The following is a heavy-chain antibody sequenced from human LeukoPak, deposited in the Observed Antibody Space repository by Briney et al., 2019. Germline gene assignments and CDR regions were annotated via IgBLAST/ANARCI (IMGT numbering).Heavy chain of an antibody. CDR2: ITPLFGTA. J-gene: IGHJ1*01. D-gene: IGHD1-14*01. CDR3: ARDSSEIRSLIVH. Sequence: ASVKVSCKASGGTFSNYAINWVRQAPGQGLEWMGGITPLFGTAKYAQKFQGRVTIIADESTSTAYMELSSLRSEDAAVYYCARDSSEIRSLIVHWGQGTLVTVSS. V-gene: IGHV1-69*13. CDR1: GGTFSNYA.